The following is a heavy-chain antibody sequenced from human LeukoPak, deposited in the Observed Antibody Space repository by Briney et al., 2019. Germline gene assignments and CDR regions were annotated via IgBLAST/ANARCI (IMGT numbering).Heavy chain of an antibody. D-gene: IGHD3-16*02. CDR2: ISSSSSYI. Sequence: GGSLRLSCAASGFTFSSYSMNWVRQAPGKGLEWVSSISSSSSYIYYADSVKGRFTISRDNAKNSLCLQMNSLRAEDTAVYYCAREDVIGGFDYWGQGTLVTVSS. V-gene: IGHV3-21*01. J-gene: IGHJ4*02. CDR3: AREDVIGGFDY. CDR1: GFTFSSYS.